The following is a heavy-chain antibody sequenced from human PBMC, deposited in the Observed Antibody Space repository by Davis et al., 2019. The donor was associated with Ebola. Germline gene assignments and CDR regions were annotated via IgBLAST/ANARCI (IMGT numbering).Heavy chain of an antibody. Sequence: GESLKISCAASGFTFSSYWMSWVRQAPGKGLEWVANIKQDGSEKYYVDSVKGRFTISRDNAKNSLYLQMNSLRAEDTAVYYCARVCSGGSCYYYYGMDVWGQGTTVTVSS. V-gene: IGHV3-7*03. CDR3: ARVCSGGSCYYYYGMDV. J-gene: IGHJ6*02. D-gene: IGHD2-15*01. CDR1: GFTFSSYW. CDR2: IKQDGSEK.